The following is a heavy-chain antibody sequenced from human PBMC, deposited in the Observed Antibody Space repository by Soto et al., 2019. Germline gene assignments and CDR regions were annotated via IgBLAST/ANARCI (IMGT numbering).Heavy chain of an antibody. J-gene: IGHJ6*02. CDR3: AREDYYYYGMDV. V-gene: IGHV3-48*02. Sequence: EVQLVESGGGLVQPGGSLRLSCAASGFTFSSYSMNWVRRAPGKGLEWVSYISSSSSTIYYADSVKGRFTISRDNAKNSLYLQMNSLRDEDTAVYYCAREDYYYYGMDVWGQGTTVTVSS. CDR2: ISSSSSTI. CDR1: GFTFSSYS.